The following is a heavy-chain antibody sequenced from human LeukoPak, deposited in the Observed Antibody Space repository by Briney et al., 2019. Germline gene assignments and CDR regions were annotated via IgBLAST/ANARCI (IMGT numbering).Heavy chain of an antibody. J-gene: IGHJ4*02. Sequence: ASVKVSCKASGGTFSSYAISWVRQAPGQGLEWMGRIIPILGIANYAQKFQGRVTITADESTSTAYMELSSLRSEDTAVYYCAFGYSYGYYFDYWGQGTLVTVSS. CDR2: IIPILGIA. CDR1: GGTFSSYA. V-gene: IGHV1-69*04. CDR3: AFGYSYGYYFDY. D-gene: IGHD5-18*01.